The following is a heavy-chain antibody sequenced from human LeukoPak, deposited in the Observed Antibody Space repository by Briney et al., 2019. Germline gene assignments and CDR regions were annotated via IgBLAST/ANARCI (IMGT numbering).Heavy chain of an antibody. CDR3: AKRSATSSGYFDF. CDR2: ITGSGAYT. Sequence: GGSLRLSCTASGFTFNNYAMTWVRQAPGKGLEWVSAITGSGAYTNYADSVKGRFTISRDNSKNTIFLQMNSLRAEDTAIYYCAKRSATSSGYFDFWGRGTLVTVSS. J-gene: IGHJ4*02. V-gene: IGHV3-23*01. CDR1: GFTFNNYA. D-gene: IGHD3-22*01.